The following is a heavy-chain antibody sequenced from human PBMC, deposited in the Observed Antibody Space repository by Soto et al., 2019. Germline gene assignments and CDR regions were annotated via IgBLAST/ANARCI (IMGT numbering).Heavy chain of an antibody. CDR2: IKSKTDGGTT. Sequence: EVQLVESGGGLVKPGGSLRLSFAASGFTFSNAWMNWVRQAPGKGREWVGRIKSKTDGGTTDYAAPVKGRFTISRDDSKNTLYLQMNSLKTEDTAVYYCTTGSVLVPAAHYYYYGMDVWGQGTTVTVSS. CDR3: TTGSVLVPAAHYYYYGMDV. CDR1: GFTFSNAW. J-gene: IGHJ6*02. D-gene: IGHD2-2*01. V-gene: IGHV3-15*07.